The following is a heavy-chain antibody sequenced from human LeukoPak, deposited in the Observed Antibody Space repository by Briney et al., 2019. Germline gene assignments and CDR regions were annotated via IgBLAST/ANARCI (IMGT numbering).Heavy chain of an antibody. V-gene: IGHV3-13*04. CDR1: GFTFSSYD. D-gene: IGHD5-12*01. J-gene: IGHJ4*02. CDR2: IGTAGDT. CDR3: ARSVTITSDFDC. Sequence: GGSLRLSCAASGFTFSSYDMHWVRQATGKGLEWVSAIGTAGDTYYPGSVKGRFTISRENAKNSLYLQMNSLRAGDTAVYYCARSVTITSDFDCWGQGTLVTVSS.